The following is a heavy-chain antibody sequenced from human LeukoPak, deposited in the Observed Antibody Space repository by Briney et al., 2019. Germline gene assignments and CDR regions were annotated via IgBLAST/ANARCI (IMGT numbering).Heavy chain of an antibody. V-gene: IGHV4-34*01. Sequence: SETLSLTCAVYGGSFSGYYWSWIRQPPGKGLEWIGEINHSGSTNYNPSLKSRVTISVDTSKNQFSLKLSSVTAADTAVYCCAREWQLRWHTGGHFDYWGQGTLVTVSS. CDR1: GGSFSGYY. J-gene: IGHJ4*02. CDR3: AREWQLRWHTGGHFDY. CDR2: INHSGST. D-gene: IGHD4-17*01.